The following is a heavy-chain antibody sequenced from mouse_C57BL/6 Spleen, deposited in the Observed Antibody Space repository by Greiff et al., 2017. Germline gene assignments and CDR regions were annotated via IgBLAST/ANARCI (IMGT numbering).Heavy chain of an antibody. D-gene: IGHD1-1*01. CDR2: FHPYNDDT. Sequence: VQLQQSGAELVKPGASVKMSCKASGYTFTTYPIEWMKQNHGKSLEWIGNFHPYNDDTKYNEKFKGKATLTVAKSSSTVYLELSRLTSDDSAVYYCARGAYYYGSSYWYFDGWGTGTTVTVAS. CDR1: GYTFTTYP. V-gene: IGHV1-47*01. J-gene: IGHJ1*03. CDR3: ARGAYYYGSSYWYFDG.